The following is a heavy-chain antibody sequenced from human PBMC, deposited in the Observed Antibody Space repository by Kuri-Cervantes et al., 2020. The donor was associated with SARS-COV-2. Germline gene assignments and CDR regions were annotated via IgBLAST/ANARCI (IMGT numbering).Heavy chain of an antibody. CDR2: INHSGST. Sequence: SQTLSLTCAVYGGSFSGYYWSWIRQPPGKGLEWIGEINHSGSTNYNPSLKSRVTISVDTSKNQFSLKLSSVTAADTAVYYCAREWAYIAAAALETDYWGQGTLVTVSS. CDR1: GGSFSGYY. D-gene: IGHD6-13*01. V-gene: IGHV4-34*01. J-gene: IGHJ4*02. CDR3: AREWAYIAAAALETDY.